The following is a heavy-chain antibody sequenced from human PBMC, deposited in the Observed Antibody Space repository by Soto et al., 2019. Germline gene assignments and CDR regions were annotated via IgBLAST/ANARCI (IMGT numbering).Heavy chain of an antibody. V-gene: IGHV4-39*01. CDR2: IYYSGST. J-gene: IGHJ3*02. CDR1: GGSISSSSYY. Sequence: TSETLSLTCTFSGGSISSSSYYWGWIRQPPGKGLEWIGSIYYSGSTYYNPSLKSRVTISVDTSKNQFSLKLSSVTAADTAVYYCARQPKDAFDIWGQGTMVTVSS. CDR3: ARQPKDAFDI.